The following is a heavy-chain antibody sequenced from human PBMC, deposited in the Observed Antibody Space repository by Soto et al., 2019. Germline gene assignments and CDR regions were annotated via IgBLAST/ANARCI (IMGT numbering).Heavy chain of an antibody. Sequence: GASVKVSCKASGGTFSSYAISWVRQAPGQGLEWMGGIIPIFGTANYAQKFQGRVTITADESTSTAYMELSSLRSEDTAVYYCARSRMHDYYYGMDVWRQGTTVTVSS. CDR3: ARSRMHDYYYGMDV. CDR2: IIPIFGTA. J-gene: IGHJ6*02. CDR1: GGTFSSYA. V-gene: IGHV1-69*13.